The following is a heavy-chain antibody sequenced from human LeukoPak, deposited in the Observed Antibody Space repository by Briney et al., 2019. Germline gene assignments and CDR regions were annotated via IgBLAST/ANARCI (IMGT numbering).Heavy chain of an antibody. D-gene: IGHD2-2*01. J-gene: IGHJ4*02. CDR1: GYTFTSYG. CDR2: ISAYNGKT. V-gene: IGHV1-18*01. Sequence: ASVNVSCKASGYTFTSYGISWVRQAPGQGLEWMGWISAYNGKTNYAQKLQGRVTMTTDTSTSTAYMELRSLRSDDTAVYYCARMAQDIVVVPAAKGEDYWGQGTLVTVSS. CDR3: ARMAQDIVVVPAAKGEDY.